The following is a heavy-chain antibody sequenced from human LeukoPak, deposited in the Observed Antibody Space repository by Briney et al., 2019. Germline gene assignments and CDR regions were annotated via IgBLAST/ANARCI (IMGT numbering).Heavy chain of an antibody. CDR2: ITASGGNT. D-gene: IGHD5-18*01. J-gene: IGHJ4*02. V-gene: IGHV3-23*01. CDR3: AKGNGYSYGRYYFDY. CDR1: GFTFSSYA. Sequence: PGGSLRLSCAASGFTFSSYAMGCVRRAPGGGLEWVSSITASGGNTYYADSVKGRFTISRDNSKNTLYLQVNSLRAEDTAVYYCAKGNGYSYGRYYFDYWGQGTLVTVSS.